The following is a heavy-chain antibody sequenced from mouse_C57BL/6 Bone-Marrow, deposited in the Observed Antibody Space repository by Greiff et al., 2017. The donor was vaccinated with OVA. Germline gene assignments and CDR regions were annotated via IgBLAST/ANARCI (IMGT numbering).Heavy chain of an antibody. V-gene: IGHV1-78*01. J-gene: IGHJ1*03. CDR1: GYTFTDHT. CDR2: IYPRDGST. CDR3: ARYPYYGSSFWYFDV. Sequence: VHLVESDAELVKPGASVKISCKVSGYTFTDHTIHWMKQRPEQGLEWIGYIYPRDGSTKYNEKFKGKATLTADKSSSTAYMQLNSLTSEDSAVYFCARYPYYGSSFWYFDVWGTGTTVTVSS. D-gene: IGHD1-1*01.